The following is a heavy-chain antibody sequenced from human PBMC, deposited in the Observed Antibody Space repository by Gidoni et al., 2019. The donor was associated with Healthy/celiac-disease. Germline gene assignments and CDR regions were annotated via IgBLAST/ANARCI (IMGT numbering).Heavy chain of an antibody. CDR2: INHSGST. Sequence: QVQLQQWGAGLLKPSETLSLTCAVYGGSFSGYYWSWIRQPPGKGLEWIGEINHSGSTNYNPSLKSRVTISVDTSKNQFSLKLSSVTAADTAVYYCARGPVYLFDYWGQGTLVTVSS. CDR1: GGSFSGYY. V-gene: IGHV4-34*01. J-gene: IGHJ4*02. CDR3: ARGPVYLFDY.